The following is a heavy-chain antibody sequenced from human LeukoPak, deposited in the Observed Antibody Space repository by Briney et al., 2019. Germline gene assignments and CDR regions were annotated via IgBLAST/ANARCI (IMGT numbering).Heavy chain of an antibody. V-gene: IGHV3-23*01. CDR3: AKDAVQYDSSGYYDY. D-gene: IGHD3-22*01. J-gene: IGHJ4*02. CDR2: ISGSGGST. Sequence: GGSLRLSCAASGFTFSSYGMHWVRQAPGKGLEWVSAISGSGGSTYYADSVKGRFTISRDNSKNTLYLQMNSLRAEDTAVYYCAKDAVQYDSSGYYDYWGQGTLVTVSS. CDR1: GFTFSSYG.